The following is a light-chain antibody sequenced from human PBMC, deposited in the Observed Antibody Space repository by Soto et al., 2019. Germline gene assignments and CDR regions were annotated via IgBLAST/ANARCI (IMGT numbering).Light chain of an antibody. J-gene: IGKJ3*01. CDR2: AAS. CDR3: QKYNSAPFT. Sequence: DIQMTQSPSSLSASVGVRVTITCRASQGISNYLARFQLKPGKVPKLLVYAASTLQSGVPSRFSGSGSGTDFTLTISSLQPEDVATYFCQKYNSAPFTLGPGTKVDIK. CDR1: QGISNY. V-gene: IGKV1-27*01.